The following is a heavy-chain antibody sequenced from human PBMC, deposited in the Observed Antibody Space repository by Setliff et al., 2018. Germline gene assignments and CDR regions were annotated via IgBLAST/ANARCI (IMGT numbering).Heavy chain of an antibody. CDR1: GFTFSKAW. CDR3: AREGVGFRFYYAYMDV. D-gene: IGHD3-10*01. J-gene: IGHJ6*03. CDR2: ISSSGSTI. V-gene: IGHV3-11*04. Sequence: PGGSLRLSCAASGFTFSKAWMSWVRQAPGKGLEWVSYISSSGSTIFYADSVKGRFTISRDNAKKSLYLQMNSLRAEDTAVYYCAREGVGFRFYYAYMDVWGKGTTVTVSS.